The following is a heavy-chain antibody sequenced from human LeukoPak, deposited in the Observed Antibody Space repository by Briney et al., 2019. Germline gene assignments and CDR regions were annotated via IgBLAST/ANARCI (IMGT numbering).Heavy chain of an antibody. CDR3: ASSNYDILTGYSKELDY. Sequence: PSETLSLTCTVSGYSISSGYYWGWIRQPPGKGLEWIGRIYTSGSTNYNPSLKSRVTISVDTSKNQFSLKLSSVTAADTAVYYCASSNYDILTGYSKELDYWGQGTLVTVSS. J-gene: IGHJ4*02. CDR2: IYTSGST. V-gene: IGHV4-38-2*02. CDR1: GYSISSGYY. D-gene: IGHD3-9*01.